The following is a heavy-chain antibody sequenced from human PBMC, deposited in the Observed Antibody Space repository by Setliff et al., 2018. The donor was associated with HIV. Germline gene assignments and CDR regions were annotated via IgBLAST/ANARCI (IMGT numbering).Heavy chain of an antibody. CDR1: GYTFSNYG. CDR3: AACVLQSGGLTGSYPGGFDY. Sequence: ASVKVSCKASGYTFSNYGLSWVRQAPGQGLAWVGWINAFTGKTHYAQDFQGRVTVTTDTSTDTSYMELRSLRSDDTAIYYCAACVLQSGGLTGSYPGGFDYWGQGSLVTAPQ. J-gene: IGHJ4*02. V-gene: IGHV1-18*01. D-gene: IGHD1-26*01. CDR2: INAFTGKT.